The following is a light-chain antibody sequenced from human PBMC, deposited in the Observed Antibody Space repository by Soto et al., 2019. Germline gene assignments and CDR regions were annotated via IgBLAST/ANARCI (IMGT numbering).Light chain of an antibody. CDR3: QQYNNWPPWT. Sequence: EIVLTQSPATLSLSPGERATLSCRASQSVSSYLAWYQQKPGQAPRLLIYDASNRATGIPARFSGSGSGTEFTLTISSLQSEDFAVYYCQQYNNWPPWTFGQGTRWISN. CDR1: QSVSSY. V-gene: IGKV3-11*01. CDR2: DAS. J-gene: IGKJ1*01.